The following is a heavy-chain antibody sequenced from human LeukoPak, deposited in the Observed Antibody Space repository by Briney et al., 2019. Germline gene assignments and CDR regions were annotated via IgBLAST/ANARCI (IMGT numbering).Heavy chain of an antibody. CDR1: VASFSSSTYY. CDR2: MYDSGST. J-gene: IGHJ4*02. D-gene: IGHD6-13*01. V-gene: IGHV4-39*01. Sequence: PSETLSLTCTVSVASFSSSTYYWGWIRQPPGRGLEWNGSMYDSGSTYYNPTLNLRVPMSVDTSKIQFSLKLSSLTAADTAVYYCARRAGGISATGTRPFDYWGQGTLVTVSS. CDR3: ARRAGGISATGTRPFDY.